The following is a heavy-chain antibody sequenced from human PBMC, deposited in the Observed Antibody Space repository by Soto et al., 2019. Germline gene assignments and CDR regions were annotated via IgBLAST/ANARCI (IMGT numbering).Heavy chain of an antibody. J-gene: IGHJ5*02. CDR1: GFTFSSYW. CDR3: ATNTAMVSLNNWFDP. V-gene: IGHV3-74*01. D-gene: IGHD5-18*01. Sequence: EVQLVESGGGLVQPGGSLRLSCAASGFTFSSYWMHWVRQAPGKGLVWVSRINSDGSSTSYADSVKGRFTISRDNAKNALYLQMHSLRAEDTAVYYCATNTAMVSLNNWFDPWGQGTLVTVSS. CDR2: INSDGSST.